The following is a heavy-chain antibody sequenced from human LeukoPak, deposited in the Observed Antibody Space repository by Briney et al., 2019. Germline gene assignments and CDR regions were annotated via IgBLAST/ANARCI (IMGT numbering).Heavy chain of an antibody. CDR3: ARDGTAAGLYFDL. CDR2: IIGSGEST. J-gene: IGHJ4*01. CDR1: GFTFNKYA. Sequence: GGSLRLSCAASGFTFNKYAMSWVRQAPGKGLEWVSAIIGSGESTYYADSVKGRFTISRDNSKNTLYLQMSSLRAEDTAVYYCARDGTAAGLYFDLWGQGTLVTVSS. V-gene: IGHV3-23*01. D-gene: IGHD6-13*01.